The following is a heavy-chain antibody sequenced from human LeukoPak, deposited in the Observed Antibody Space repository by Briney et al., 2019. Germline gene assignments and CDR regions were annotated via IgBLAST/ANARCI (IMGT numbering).Heavy chain of an antibody. J-gene: IGHJ5*02. V-gene: IGHV4-34*01. D-gene: IGHD5-12*01. CDR2: ITHRGST. CDR3: ARCDIVATNWFDP. CDR1: GGSFSGYY. Sequence: PSETLSLTCAVYGGSFSGYYWSWIRQPPGKGLEWIGEITHRGSTNYNPSLKSRVTISVDTSKNQFSLKLNSVTAADTAVYYCARCDIVATNWFDPWGQGTLVTVSS.